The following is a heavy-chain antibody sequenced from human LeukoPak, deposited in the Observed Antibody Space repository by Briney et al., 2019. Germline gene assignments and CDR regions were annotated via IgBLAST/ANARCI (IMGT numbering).Heavy chain of an antibody. V-gene: IGHV3-7*01. Sequence: PGGSLRLSCAASEFTFSSYWMSWVRQAPGKGLEWVAYIKQDVTEIYYADSVKGRFSISRDNAKNSLYLQMNSLRAEDTAVYYCARDLVALGPGYLWFGELSLKGFDYWGQGTLVTVSS. CDR1: EFTFSSYW. J-gene: IGHJ4*02. D-gene: IGHD3-10*01. CDR3: ARDLVALGPGYLWFGELSLKGFDY. CDR2: IKQDVTEI.